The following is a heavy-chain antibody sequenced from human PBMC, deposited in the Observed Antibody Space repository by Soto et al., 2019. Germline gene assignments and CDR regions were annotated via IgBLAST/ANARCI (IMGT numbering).Heavy chain of an antibody. CDR2: IAPIINIP. V-gene: IGHV1-69*02. D-gene: IGHD2-15*01. J-gene: IGHJ4*02. CDR3: ARAMCFGGSCYLEV. CDR1: GGTFSTYT. Sequence: QVQLVQSGAEVKKPGSSVKVSCKASGGTFSTYTISWVRQAPGQGLEWMGRIAPIINIPDYSQKFQGRVTITADKSTTTAYMELSSLRYEDTAVYYCARAMCFGGSCYLEVWGQGTLVTVSS.